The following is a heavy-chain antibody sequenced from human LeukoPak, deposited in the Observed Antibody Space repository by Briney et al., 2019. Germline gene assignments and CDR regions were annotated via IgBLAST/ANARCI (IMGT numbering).Heavy chain of an antibody. V-gene: IGHV3-33*08. J-gene: IGHJ4*02. Sequence: GGSLRLSCAASGFTFSSYDMYWVRQAPGKGLEWVAAIWSDASGNKYADSVKGRFTISRDNAKNILYPQVDSLRAEDTAVYFCARVFSGSGSTGSFDYWGQGTLVTVSS. CDR1: GFTFSSYD. CDR2: IWSDASGN. D-gene: IGHD3-3*01. CDR3: ARVFSGSGSTGSFDY.